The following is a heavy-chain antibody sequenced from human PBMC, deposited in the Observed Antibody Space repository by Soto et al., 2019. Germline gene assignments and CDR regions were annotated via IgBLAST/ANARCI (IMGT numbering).Heavy chain of an antibody. J-gene: IGHJ4*01. Sequence: EVQLVESGGGLVQPGRSLRLSCAASGFTFDDYAMHWVRQAPGKALEWVSGISWKSDNIGYADSVKGRFTISRDNAKRSLYLKMSGLRAEDTALYYCAKSSYYSDSSGHYPPLDNWGQGTLVTVSS. CDR3: AKSSYYSDSSGHYPPLDN. D-gene: IGHD3-22*01. CDR1: GFTFDDYA. CDR2: ISWKSDNI. V-gene: IGHV3-9*01.